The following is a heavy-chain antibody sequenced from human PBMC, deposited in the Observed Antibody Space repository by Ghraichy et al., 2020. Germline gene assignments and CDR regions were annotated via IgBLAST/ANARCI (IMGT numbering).Heavy chain of an antibody. CDR1: GFAFSIYG. CDR2: IRYDGSKK. D-gene: IGHD5-24*01. J-gene: IGHJ4*02. CDR3: AKPGDGYNYYFEY. Sequence: LSLTCAASGFAFSIYGMFWVRQAPGKGLEWVAYIRYDGSKKSYADSVKGRFTISRDNSKNTMYLEMNSLRAEDTAFYYCAKPGDGYNYYFEYWGQGILVTVSS. V-gene: IGHV3-30*02.